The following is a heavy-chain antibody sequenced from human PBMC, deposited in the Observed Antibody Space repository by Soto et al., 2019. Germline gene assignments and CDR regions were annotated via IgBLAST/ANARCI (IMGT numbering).Heavy chain of an antibody. CDR2: ISGSGSGGATYYP. D-gene: IGHD1-26*01. CDR1: GFTFSNYA. V-gene: IGHV3-23*01. Sequence: EVQLLESGGGLAQPGGSLRLSCAASGFTFSNYAMSWVRQAPGKGLEWVSTISGSGSGGATYYPYYADSVKGRFTISRDNAQNSLFLQMSRLGPEDTAVYYCVREDGVVGASSAFDSWGQGTLVTVSS. CDR3: VREDGVVGASSAFDS. J-gene: IGHJ4*02.